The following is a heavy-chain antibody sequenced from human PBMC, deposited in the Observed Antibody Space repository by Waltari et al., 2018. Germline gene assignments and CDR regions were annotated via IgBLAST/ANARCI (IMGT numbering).Heavy chain of an antibody. J-gene: IGHJ4*02. V-gene: IGHV1-2*06. CDR2: VVPKGGAT. CDR1: GYSFTAYY. CDR3: ARGSGSQAGL. D-gene: IGHD1-26*01. Sequence: QLQMVQSGAEMKKPGASVMVSCKASGYSFTAYYVHWVRQAPGEGLEWMGRVVPKGGATNYAQKFQGRVSMTADTSISTVYMELTRLTSDDTAVYFCARGSGSQAGLWGQGTLVTVSS.